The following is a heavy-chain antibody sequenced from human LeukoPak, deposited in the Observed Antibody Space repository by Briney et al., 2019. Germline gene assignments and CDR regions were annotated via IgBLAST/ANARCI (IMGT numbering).Heavy chain of an antibody. CDR1: GGSISSPTYY. Sequence: SETLSLTCIVFGGSISSPTYYWGWIRQPPGKGLEWIGSMYDSGSTYYNPSLKSRVTISVDTSKNQFSLKLSSVTAADTAVYYCASQARIAADLNWFDPWGQGTLVTVSS. J-gene: IGHJ5*02. CDR3: ASQARIAADLNWFDP. CDR2: MYDSGST. V-gene: IGHV4-39*07. D-gene: IGHD6-13*01.